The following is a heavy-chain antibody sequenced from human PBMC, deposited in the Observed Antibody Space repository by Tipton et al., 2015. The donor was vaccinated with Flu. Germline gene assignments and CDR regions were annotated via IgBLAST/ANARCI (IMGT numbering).Heavy chain of an antibody. CDR3: AREAYVNDDYYNPQKNDVFDI. V-gene: IGHV4-59*02. CDR1: GGSVSGYY. J-gene: IGHJ3*02. Sequence: TLSLTCTVSGGSVSGYYWSWIRQPPGKGLEWIAYKFHRGSSNYNPSLKSRVTISEDTSENQFSLKLSSVTAADTAVYFCAREAYVNDDYYNPQKNDVFDIWGQGTMVTVSS. D-gene: IGHD3-10*02. CDR2: KFHRGSS.